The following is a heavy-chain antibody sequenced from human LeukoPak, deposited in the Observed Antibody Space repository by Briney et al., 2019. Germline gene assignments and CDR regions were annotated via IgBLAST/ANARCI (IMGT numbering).Heavy chain of an antibody. CDR1: GFTFSSYW. D-gene: IGHD1-26*01. V-gene: IGHV3-74*01. Sequence: GGSLRLSCAAYGFTFSSYWMHWVRQVPGKGLVWVSRINGDGSGTSYADSVKGRFTISRDNAKNTVYLQMNGLRADDTAVYYCAGSGTYYVMSDFWGQGTLVTVSS. CDR2: INGDGSGT. J-gene: IGHJ4*02. CDR3: AGSGTYYVMSDF.